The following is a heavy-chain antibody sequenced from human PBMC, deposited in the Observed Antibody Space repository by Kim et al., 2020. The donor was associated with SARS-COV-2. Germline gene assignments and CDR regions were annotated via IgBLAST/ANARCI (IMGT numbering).Heavy chain of an antibody. CDR3: ARVWHYGLGSYHFDY. V-gene: IGHV7-4-1*02. CDR2: INTNTGNP. CDR1: GYTFTNSA. J-gene: IGHJ4*02. Sequence: ASVNVSCKASGYTFTNSAMNWVRQAPGQGLEWMGWINTNTGNPTFAQGFTGRFVFSLDTSVSTAYLQISSLQADDTAIYYCARVWHYGLGSYHFDYWGQG. D-gene: IGHD3-10*01.